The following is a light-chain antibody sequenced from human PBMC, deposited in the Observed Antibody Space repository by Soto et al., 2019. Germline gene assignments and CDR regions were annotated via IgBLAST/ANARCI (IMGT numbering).Light chain of an antibody. CDR3: LQNNNYPLT. J-gene: IGKJ4*01. CDR2: AAS. CDR1: QDIRSE. Sequence: AIQMTQSPSSLSASVGDRVTVTCRASQDIRSEVGWYQQKPGQAPKVLMYAASRLHSGVPSRFSGSGSGTNFVLSISSLQSEDVATYYCLQNNNYPLTVGGGTKVDIK. V-gene: IGKV1-6*01.